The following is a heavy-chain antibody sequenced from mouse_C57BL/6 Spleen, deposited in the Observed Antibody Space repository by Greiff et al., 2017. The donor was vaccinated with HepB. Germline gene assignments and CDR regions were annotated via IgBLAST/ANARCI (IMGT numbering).Heavy chain of an antibody. CDR3: ARYDYEGVDY. CDR1: GYAFSSSW. Sequence: VQLQQSGPELVKPGASVKISCKASGYAFSSSWMNWVKQRPGKGLEWIGRIYPGDGDTNYNGKFQGKATLTADKSSSTAYMQLSSLTSEDSAVYFDARYDYEGVDYWGQGTTLTVSS. CDR2: IYPGDGDT. D-gene: IGHD2-4*01. J-gene: IGHJ2*01. V-gene: IGHV1-82*01.